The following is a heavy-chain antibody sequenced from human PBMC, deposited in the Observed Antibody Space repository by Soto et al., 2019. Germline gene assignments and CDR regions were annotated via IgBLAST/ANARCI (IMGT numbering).Heavy chain of an antibody. V-gene: IGHV4-59*01. Sequence: SETLSLTCTVSGGSISSYYWSWIRQPPGKGLEWIGYIYYSGSTNYNPSLKSRVTISVDTSKNQFSLKLSSVTAADTAVYYCARDGEYSGYETGWFEPWGQGTLVTVSS. CDR2: IYYSGST. CDR3: ARDGEYSGYETGWFEP. CDR1: GGSISSYY. D-gene: IGHD5-12*01. J-gene: IGHJ5*02.